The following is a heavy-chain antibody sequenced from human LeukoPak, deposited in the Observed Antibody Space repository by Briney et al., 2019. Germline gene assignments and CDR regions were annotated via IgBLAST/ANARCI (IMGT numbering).Heavy chain of an antibody. CDR2: ISAYNGNT. J-gene: IGHJ5*02. CDR1: GYTFTSYG. D-gene: IGHD6-13*01. V-gene: IGHV1-18*01. CDR3: ARDTGYSSSCYHRFDP. Sequence: ASVKVSCKASGYTFTSYGISWVRQAPGQGLEWMGWISAYNGNTNYAQKLQGRVTMTTDTSTSTAYMELRSLRSDDTAVYYCARDTGYSSSCYHRFDPWGQGTLVTVSS.